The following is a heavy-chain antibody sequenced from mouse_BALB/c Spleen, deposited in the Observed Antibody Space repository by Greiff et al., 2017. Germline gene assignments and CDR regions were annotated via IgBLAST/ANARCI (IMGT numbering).Heavy chain of an antibody. J-gene: IGHJ2*01. CDR2: IDPENGNT. D-gene: IGHD1-1*01. Sequence: VQLQQSGAELVRPGALVKLSCKASGFNIKDYYMHWVKQRPEQGLEWIGWIDPENGNTIYDPKFQGKASITADTSSNTAYLQLSSLTSEDTAVYYCARNPFITTVVATDYWGQGTTLTVSS. V-gene: IGHV14-1*02. CDR3: ARNPFITTVVATDY. CDR1: GFNIKDYY.